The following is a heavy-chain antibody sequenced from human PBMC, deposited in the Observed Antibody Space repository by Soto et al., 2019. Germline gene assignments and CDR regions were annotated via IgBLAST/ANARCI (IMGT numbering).Heavy chain of an antibody. CDR3: ARDGVSSTEYTWNYGTYFDN. V-gene: IGHV3-11*01. J-gene: IGHJ4*02. Sequence: GGSLSLSCAASGFIFRDWFMSWIRQAPGKGLEWISYISKDSGRATRYADSVKGRFTISRDNAKNSLFLQMNNLTVEDTAVYYCARDGVSSTEYTWNYGTYFDNWGQGALVTVSS. D-gene: IGHD1-7*01. CDR2: ISKDSGRAT. CDR1: GFIFRDWF.